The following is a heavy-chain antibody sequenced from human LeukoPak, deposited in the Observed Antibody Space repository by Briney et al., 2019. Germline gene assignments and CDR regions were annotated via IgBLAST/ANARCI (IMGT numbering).Heavy chain of an antibody. Sequence: SETLSPICCVSGGSISSSSYYWGWIRQRPGKGLGWIGCIHYSWSSYCNRSVKTRVTISVATSKDQFSTKLSSATAADTAVYYCARHRTTMVRGVRYFDSWGQGTLVTVSS. CDR1: GGSISSSSYY. CDR2: IHYSWSS. J-gene: IGHJ4*02. CDR3: ARHRTTMVRGVRYFDS. V-gene: IGHV4-39*01. D-gene: IGHD3-10*01.